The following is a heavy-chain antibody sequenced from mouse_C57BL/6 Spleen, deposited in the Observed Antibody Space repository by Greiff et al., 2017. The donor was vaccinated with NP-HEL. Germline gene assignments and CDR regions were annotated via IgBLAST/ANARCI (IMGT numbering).Heavy chain of an antibody. V-gene: IGHV3-6*01. CDR1: GYSITSGYY. J-gene: IGHJ2*01. D-gene: IGHD2-2*01. Sequence: QSAPGLVKPSQSLSLTCSVTGYSITSGYYWNWIRQFPGNKLEWMGYISYDGSNNYNPSLKNRIAITRDTSKNQFFLKLNSVTTEDTATYYCARDRGVTTGFDYWGQGTTLTVSS. CDR3: ARDRGVTTGFDY. CDR2: ISYDGSN.